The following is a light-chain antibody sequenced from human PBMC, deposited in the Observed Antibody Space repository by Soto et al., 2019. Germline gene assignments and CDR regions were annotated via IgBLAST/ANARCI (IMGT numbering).Light chain of an antibody. V-gene: IGKV1-5*03. CDR2: KAS. CDR3: QQYDSYPWT. CDR1: QSISSW. Sequence: DIQMTQSPSTMAASVGDRVSSTCRASQSISSWLAWYQQKPGIGPKLLISKASSLERGVPSRFSGSGSGTQFTLTISTLQPDDFATYYCQQYDSYPWTFGQGTKVEIK. J-gene: IGKJ1*01.